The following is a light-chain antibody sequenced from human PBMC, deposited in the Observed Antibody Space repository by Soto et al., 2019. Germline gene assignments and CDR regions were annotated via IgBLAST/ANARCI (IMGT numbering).Light chain of an antibody. CDR2: SAS. CDR1: QSVSSN. CDR3: LQYDIWPIT. Sequence: EIVMTQSPATLSVSPGERATLSCRASQSVSSNLAWHQQKPGQAPRLLIYSASTRATGTPARFSGSGSGTEFTLTISCLLSADIAVYYCLQYDIWPITFCQGTRLEIK. V-gene: IGKV3-15*01. J-gene: IGKJ5*01.